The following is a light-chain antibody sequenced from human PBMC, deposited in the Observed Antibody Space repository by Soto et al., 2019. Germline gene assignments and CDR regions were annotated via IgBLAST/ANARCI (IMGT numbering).Light chain of an antibody. Sequence: QSVLTQPASLSGSPGQSITLSCTGASSDVGGFDHVSWYQQHPGKVPRLLIYDVSSRPSGVSDRFSGSKSGNTASLTISGLQAEDEADYYCNSFTTTNTYVFGTGTKVTVL. CDR2: DVS. CDR3: NSFTTTNTYV. V-gene: IGLV2-14*03. CDR1: SSDVGGFDH. J-gene: IGLJ1*01.